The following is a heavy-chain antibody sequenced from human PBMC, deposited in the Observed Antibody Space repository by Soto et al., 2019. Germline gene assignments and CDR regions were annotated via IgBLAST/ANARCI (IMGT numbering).Heavy chain of an antibody. J-gene: IGHJ4*02. CDR3: ASYYDSSGQGPNFDY. D-gene: IGHD3-22*01. V-gene: IGHV3-30-3*01. Sequence: GGSLRLSCAAPGFTFSSYAMHWVRQAPGKGLEWVAVISYDGSNKYYADSVKGRFTISRDNSKNTLYLQMNSLRAEDTAVYYCASYYDSSGQGPNFDYWGQGTLVTVFS. CDR2: ISYDGSNK. CDR1: GFTFSSYA.